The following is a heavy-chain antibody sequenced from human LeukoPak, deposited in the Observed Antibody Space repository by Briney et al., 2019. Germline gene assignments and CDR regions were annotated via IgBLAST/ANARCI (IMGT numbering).Heavy chain of an antibody. J-gene: IGHJ4*02. Sequence: PSESLSLTCTVSGVSFSDYYWSWIRQPPGKGLEWIGYIYYSGSTNYNPSLKSRVTISLDTSKNQFSLKLSSVTAADTAVYYCARDSEDYGGLGFDYWGQGTLVTVSS. CDR1: GVSFSDYY. CDR2: IYYSGST. V-gene: IGHV4-59*01. CDR3: ARDSEDYGGLGFDY. D-gene: IGHD4-23*01.